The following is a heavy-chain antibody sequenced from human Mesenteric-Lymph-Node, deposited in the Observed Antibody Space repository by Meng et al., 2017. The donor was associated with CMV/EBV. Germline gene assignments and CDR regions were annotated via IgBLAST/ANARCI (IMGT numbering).Heavy chain of an antibody. D-gene: IGHD2-2*02. CDR3: ASRAARGYCSSTSCYRGAWFDP. Sequence: SETLSLTCVVSGGSISSSNWWSWVRQPPGKGLEWIGEIYHSGSPNYNPSLKSRVTISVDKSKNQFSLKLSSVTAADTAVYYCASRAARGYCSSTSCYRGAWFDPWGQGTLVTVSS. J-gene: IGHJ5*02. V-gene: IGHV4/OR15-8*01. CDR1: GGSISSSNW. CDR2: IYHSGSP.